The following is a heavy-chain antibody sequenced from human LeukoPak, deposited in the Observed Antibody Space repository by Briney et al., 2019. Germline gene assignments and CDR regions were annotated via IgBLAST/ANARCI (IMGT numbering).Heavy chain of an antibody. CDR2: IYYSGST. Sequence: PSETLSLTCTVSGGSISSSRYYWGWIRQPPGKGLEWIGTIYYSGSTYYNPSRKSRVTISVDTSKNQFSLKLSSVTAADTAVYYCARHKWSVGSDYWGQGTLVTVSS. D-gene: IGHD1-26*01. CDR1: GGSISSSRYY. CDR3: ARHKWSVGSDY. V-gene: IGHV4-39*01. J-gene: IGHJ4*02.